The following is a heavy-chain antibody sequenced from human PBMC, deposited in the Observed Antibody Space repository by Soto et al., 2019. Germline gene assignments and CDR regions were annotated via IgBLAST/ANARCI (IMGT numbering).Heavy chain of an antibody. D-gene: IGHD6-19*01. J-gene: IGHJ3*02. CDR3: AREVAVAGTSDAFDI. V-gene: IGHV1-46*01. Sequence: ASVKVSCKASGYTFTSYYMHWVRQAPGQGLEWMGIISPSGGSTSYAQKFQGRVTMTRDTYTSTVYMELSSLRSEDMAVYYCAREVAVAGTSDAFDIWGQGTMVTVSS. CDR2: ISPSGGST. CDR1: GYTFTSYY.